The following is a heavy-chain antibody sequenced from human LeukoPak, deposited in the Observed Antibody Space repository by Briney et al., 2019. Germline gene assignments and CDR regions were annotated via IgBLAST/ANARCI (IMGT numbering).Heavy chain of an antibody. D-gene: IGHD6-13*01. V-gene: IGHV4-59*08. CDR2: IHYSGST. Sequence: SETLSLTWTVSGGSITTYYGSWIRQPPGKGLEWIGYIHYSGSTNYNPSLKSRVTISVDTSKNQFSLKLSSVTAADTAVYYCARHDTAAAGHYYYYYMDVWGKGTTVTVSS. J-gene: IGHJ6*03. CDR3: ARHDTAAAGHYYYYYMDV. CDR1: GGSITTYY.